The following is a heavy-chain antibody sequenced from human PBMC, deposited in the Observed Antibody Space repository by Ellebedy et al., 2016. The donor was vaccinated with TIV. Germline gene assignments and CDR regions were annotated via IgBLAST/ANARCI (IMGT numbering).Heavy chain of an antibody. CDR2: IYGDGSST. CDR3: ACPAVGFWSGYNEH. J-gene: IGHJ4*02. D-gene: IGHD3-3*01. V-gene: IGHV3-74*01. Sequence: GESLKISCAASGFTFSGYWMHWVRQAPGKGLVWVSRIYGDGSSTSYADSVKGRFTISRDNAKNTLYLQMNSLRAEDTAVYYRACPAVGFWSGYNEHWGQGTLVTVSS. CDR1: GFTFSGYW.